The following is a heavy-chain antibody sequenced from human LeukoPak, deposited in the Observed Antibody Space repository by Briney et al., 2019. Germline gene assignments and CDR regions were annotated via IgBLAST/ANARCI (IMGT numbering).Heavy chain of an antibody. V-gene: IGHV3-23*01. CDR2: ISGSGGST. J-gene: IGHJ4*02. D-gene: IGHD2-15*01. CDR1: GSTFSSYA. CDR3: ANPYRGGEDDY. Sequence: GGSLRLSCAASGSTFSSYAMSWVRQAPGKGLEWVSAISGSGGSTYYADSVKGRFTISRDNSKNTLYLQMNSLRAEDTAVYYCANPYRGGEDDYWGQGTLVTVSS.